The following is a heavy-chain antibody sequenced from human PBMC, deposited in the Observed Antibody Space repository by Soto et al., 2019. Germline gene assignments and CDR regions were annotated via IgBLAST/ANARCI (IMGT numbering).Heavy chain of an antibody. D-gene: IGHD1-26*01. CDR1: GFTFSSYG. J-gene: IGHJ4*02. V-gene: IGHV3-33*01. CDR3: ASLKSYYSGSYGR. CDR2: IWYDGSNK. Sequence: GGSLRLSCAASGFTFSSYGMHWVRQAPGKGLEWVAVIWYDGSNKYYADSVKGRFTISRDNSKNTLYLQMNSLRAEDTAVYYCASLKSYYSGSYGRWGQGTLVTVSS.